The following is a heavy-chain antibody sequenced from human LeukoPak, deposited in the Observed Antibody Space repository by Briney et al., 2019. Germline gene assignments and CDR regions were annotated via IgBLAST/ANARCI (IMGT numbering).Heavy chain of an antibody. V-gene: IGHV3-7*03. Sequence: GGSLRLSCAASGFTFSSYWMSWVRQAPGKGLEWVANIKQDGSEKYYVDSVKGRFTISRDNSKNTLYLQMNSLRAEDTAVYYCAKDAAHYYDSTLFDYWGQGTLVTVSS. CDR2: IKQDGSEK. CDR1: GFTFSSYW. CDR3: AKDAAHYYDSTLFDY. J-gene: IGHJ4*02. D-gene: IGHD3-22*01.